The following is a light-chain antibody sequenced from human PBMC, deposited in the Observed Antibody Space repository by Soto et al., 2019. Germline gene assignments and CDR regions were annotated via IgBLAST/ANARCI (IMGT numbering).Light chain of an antibody. CDR2: DVS. CDR1: SSDVGGYNY. CDR3: TSSTSSNTLI. J-gene: IGLJ2*01. V-gene: IGLV2-14*03. Sequence: QSVLTQPASVSGSPGQSITISCTGTSSDVGGYNYVSWYQHHPGKAPKLLIYDVSARPSGVSNRLSGSKSGNTASLTISWLQAEDEADYYCTSSTSSNTLIFGGGTKLTVL.